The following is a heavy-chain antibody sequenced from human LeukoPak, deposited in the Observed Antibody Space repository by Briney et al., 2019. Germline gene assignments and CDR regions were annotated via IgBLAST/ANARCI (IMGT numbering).Heavy chain of an antibody. D-gene: IGHD3-22*01. V-gene: IGHV1-2*02. Sequence: GASVKVSCKASGYTFTGYYMHWVRQAPGQGLEWMGWINPNSGGTNYAQKLQGRVTMTTDTSTSTAYMELRSLRSDDTAVYYCARDATYYYDSSGYYPFDYWGQGTLVTVSS. CDR1: GYTFTGYY. CDR3: ARDATYYYDSSGYYPFDY. J-gene: IGHJ4*02. CDR2: INPNSGGT.